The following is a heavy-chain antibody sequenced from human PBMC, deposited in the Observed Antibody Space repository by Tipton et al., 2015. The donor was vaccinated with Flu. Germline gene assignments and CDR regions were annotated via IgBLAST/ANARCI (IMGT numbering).Heavy chain of an antibody. D-gene: IGHD2-2*02. V-gene: IGHV3-74*01. CDR1: EFIFSTSW. CDR2: INGDGSST. CDR3: AREGGYCNSATCYKYFQH. J-gene: IGHJ1*01. Sequence: SLRLSCAASEFIFSTSWMHWVRQAPGKGLEWVSRINGDGSSTTYADSVKGRFRVSRDNAKDTLYLQMNSLRADDTAVYYCAREGGYCNSATCYKYFQHWGQGTLVTVYS.